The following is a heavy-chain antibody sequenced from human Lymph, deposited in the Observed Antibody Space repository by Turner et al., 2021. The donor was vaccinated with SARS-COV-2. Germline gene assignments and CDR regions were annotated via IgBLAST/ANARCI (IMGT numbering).Heavy chain of an antibody. CDR1: GFIVSRNY. J-gene: IGHJ6*02. V-gene: IGHV3-53*02. CDR2: IYSGGTT. D-gene: IGHD6-13*01. Sequence: EVQLVETGGGLIQPGGSLRLSCAASGFIVSRNYMNWVRQAPGKGLEWVSVIYSGGTTYYADSVKGRFTISRDNSKNTLYLQMNSLRGEDTAVYYCARDLGTYGMDVWGQGTTVTVSS. CDR3: ARDLGTYGMDV.